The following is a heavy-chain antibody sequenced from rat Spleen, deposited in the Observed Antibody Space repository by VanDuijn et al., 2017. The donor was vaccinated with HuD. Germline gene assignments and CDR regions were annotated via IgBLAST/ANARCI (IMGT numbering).Heavy chain of an antibody. Sequence: EVQLVESGGGLVQPGRSLKLSCAASGFTFSNYDMAWVRQAPTKGLEWVATISYDGSSTYYRDSVKGRFTISRDNAKSTLYLQMDSLRSEDTATYYCARHHYDGYYHGPVFGVMDAWGQGASVTVSS. CDR3: ARHHYDGYYHGPVFGVMDA. D-gene: IGHD1-12*03. J-gene: IGHJ4*01. CDR1: GFTFSNYD. V-gene: IGHV5-29*01. CDR2: ISYDGSST.